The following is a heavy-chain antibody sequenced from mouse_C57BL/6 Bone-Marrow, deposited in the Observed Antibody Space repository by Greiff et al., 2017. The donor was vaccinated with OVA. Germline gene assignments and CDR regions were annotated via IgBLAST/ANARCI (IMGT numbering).Heavy chain of an antibody. CDR1: GFSLTSYG. CDR2: IWSDGST. CDR3: ARHGDYDGAWFAY. V-gene: IGHV2-6-1*01. Sequence: QVQLKESGPGLVAPSPSLSITCTVSGFSLTSYGVHWVRQPPGKGLEWLVVIWSDGSTTYNSALISRLSISTDNSKSKVFLKMNILHTDDTAMYEGARHGDYDGAWFAYWGQGTLVTVSA. D-gene: IGHD2-4*01. J-gene: IGHJ3*01.